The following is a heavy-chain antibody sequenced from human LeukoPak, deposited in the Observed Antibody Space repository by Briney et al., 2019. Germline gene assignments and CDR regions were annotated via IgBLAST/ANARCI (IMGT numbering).Heavy chain of an antibody. CDR2: ISWNSGSI. CDR3: AKDHRGGYSVAPFDI. V-gene: IGHV3-9*01. CDR1: GFTFDDYA. Sequence: GGSLRLSCAASGFTFDDYAMHWVRQAPGKGLEWVSGISWNSGSIGYADSVKGRFTIPRDNAKNSLYLQMNSLRAEDTALYYCAKDHRGGYSVAPFDIWGQGTMVTVSS. D-gene: IGHD3-22*01. J-gene: IGHJ3*02.